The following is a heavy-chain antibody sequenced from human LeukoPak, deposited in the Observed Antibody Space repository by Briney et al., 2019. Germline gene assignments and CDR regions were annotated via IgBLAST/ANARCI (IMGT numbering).Heavy chain of an antibody. CDR3: ARHTYGESDPYYFDY. D-gene: IGHD3-10*01. Sequence: GESLKISCSGSGYRFASQWIGWVRQIPGKGLQWMGIIYPNESENKNRPSFQGQVTMTVDKSTSTAYLLWSSLKASDTAIYFCARHTYGESDPYYFDYWGQGTLVTVSS. CDR1: GYRFASQW. CDR2: IYPNESEN. J-gene: IGHJ4*02. V-gene: IGHV5-51*01.